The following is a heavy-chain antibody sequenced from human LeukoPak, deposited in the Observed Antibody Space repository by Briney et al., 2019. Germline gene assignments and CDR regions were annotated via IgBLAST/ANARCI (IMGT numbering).Heavy chain of an antibody. J-gene: IGHJ4*02. D-gene: IGHD3-10*01. CDR2: ISPYNGHT. CDR1: GYTFTSYG. CDR3: GGEKFGVSFDS. V-gene: IGHV1-18*04. Sequence: ASVTVSCKVSGYTFTSYGFSWVRQAPGQGLEWMGWISPYNGHTNYAQPFQGRVTMTTDTSTSSGYMDLRSLRSDDTDVFYCGGEKFGVSFDSCGQGTLVTVSP.